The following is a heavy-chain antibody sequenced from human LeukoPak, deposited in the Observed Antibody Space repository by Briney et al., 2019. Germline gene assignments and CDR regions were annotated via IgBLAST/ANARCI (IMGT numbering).Heavy chain of an antibody. CDR3: ARDWRLAKSLYFDY. V-gene: IGHV4-34*01. CDR2: INHSGST. Sequence: SETLSLTCAVYGGSFSGYYWSWIRQPPGKGLEWIGEINHSGSTNYNPSLKSRVTISVDTSKNQFSLQLNSVTPEDTAVYYCARDWRLAKSLYFDYWGQGTLVTVSS. J-gene: IGHJ4*02. CDR1: GGSFSGYY. D-gene: IGHD3-3*01.